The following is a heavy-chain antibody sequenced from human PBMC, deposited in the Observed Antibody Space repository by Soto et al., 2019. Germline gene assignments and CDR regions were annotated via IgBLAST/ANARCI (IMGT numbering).Heavy chain of an antibody. CDR2: ISHSGSYI. D-gene: IGHD4-17*01. V-gene: IGHV3-21*01. J-gene: IGHJ3*02. CDR1: GFSFGDYI. Sequence: AQLVESGGSLVKPGGSLRLSCAASGFSFGDYIMNWVRQAPGRGLEWVASISHSGSYIFYADSVKGRFTISRDNSRDSRYRQMNSLRVDDTAIYYCASPRDYCVTTSNCFIAFDIWGQGTRVTVSS. CDR3: ASPRDYCVTTSNCFIAFDI.